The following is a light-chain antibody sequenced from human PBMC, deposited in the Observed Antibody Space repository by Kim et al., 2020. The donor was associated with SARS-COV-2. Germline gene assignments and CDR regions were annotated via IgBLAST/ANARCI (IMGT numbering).Light chain of an antibody. J-gene: IGKJ1*01. CDR1: QSISRY. Sequence: DIQMTQSPSSLSASVGDRVTITCRASQSISRYFNWYQQKPGEAPKLLSYGASSLQSGVPSRFSGSGSGTDFTLTITSLQPEDFATYYCQQSYNTPHTFGQGTKVDIK. CDR3: QQSYNTPHT. CDR2: GAS. V-gene: IGKV1-39*01.